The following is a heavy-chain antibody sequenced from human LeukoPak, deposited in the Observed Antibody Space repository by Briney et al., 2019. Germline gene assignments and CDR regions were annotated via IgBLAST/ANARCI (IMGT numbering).Heavy chain of an antibody. CDR2: ISSSSSDI. J-gene: IGHJ1*01. V-gene: IGHV3-21*04. Sequence: PGGSLRLSCAASGFTFSSYSMNWVRQAPGKGLEWVSSISSSSSDIYYADSVEGRFTISRDNSKNTLYLQMNSLRAEDTAVYYCAKEEVEVVAATIAEYFQHWGQGTLVTVSS. CDR1: GFTFSSYS. D-gene: IGHD2-15*01. CDR3: AKEEVEVVAATIAEYFQH.